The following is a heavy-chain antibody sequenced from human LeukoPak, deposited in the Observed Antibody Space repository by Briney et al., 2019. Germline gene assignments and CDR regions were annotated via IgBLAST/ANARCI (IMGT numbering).Heavy chain of an antibody. CDR2: ISSSGSTI. D-gene: IGHD3-9*01. Sequence: GGSLRLSCAASGFTFSDYYMSWIRQAPGKGLEWVSYISSSGSTIYYADSVKGRLTISRDNAKNSLYLQMNSLRAEDTAVYYCARIKRVLRYFDWLFLFDYWGQGTLATVSS. CDR3: ARIKRVLRYFDWLFLFDY. V-gene: IGHV3-11*01. CDR1: GFTFSDYY. J-gene: IGHJ4*02.